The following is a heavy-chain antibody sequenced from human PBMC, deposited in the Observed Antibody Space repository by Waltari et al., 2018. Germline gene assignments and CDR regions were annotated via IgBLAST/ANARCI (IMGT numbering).Heavy chain of an antibody. CDR1: GGSFSGYY. J-gene: IGHJ5*02. CDR2: INQSGSA. V-gene: IGHV4-34*01. Sequence: QVQLQQWGAGLLKPSETLSLTCAVYGGSFSGYYWSWIRQPPGKGLEWIGEINQSGSATYNPSLKSRVTISVDPSKNQFSLKLSSVTAADTAVYYCARGPGDSTRWFDPWGQGTLVTVSS. D-gene: IGHD2-2*01. CDR3: ARGPGDSTRWFDP.